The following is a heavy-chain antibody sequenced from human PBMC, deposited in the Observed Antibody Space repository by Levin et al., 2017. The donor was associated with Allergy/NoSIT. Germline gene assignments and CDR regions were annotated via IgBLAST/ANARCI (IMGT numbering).Heavy chain of an antibody. V-gene: IGHV4-34*01. Sequence: KASETLSLTCAVYGGSFSGYYWSWIRQPPGKGLEWIGEINHSGSTNYNPSLKSRVTISVDTSKNQFSLKLSSVTAADTAVYYCARRMSIAARPSWFDPWGQGTLVTVSS. CDR1: GGSFSGYY. D-gene: IGHD6-6*01. CDR3: ARRMSIAARPSWFDP. CDR2: INHSGST. J-gene: IGHJ5*02.